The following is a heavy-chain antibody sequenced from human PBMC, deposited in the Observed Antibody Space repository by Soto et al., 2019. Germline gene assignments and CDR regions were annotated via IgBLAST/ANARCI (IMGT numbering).Heavy chain of an antibody. CDR2: ISSSGSSI. D-gene: IGHD2-8*01. Sequence: PGGSLRLSCAASGFTFSDYYMSWIRQAPGKGLEWVSDISSSGSSIYYADSVKGRFTISRDNSKNTLYLQMNSLRAEDTAVYYCAKETDYCTNGVCPRPNWFDPWGQGTLVTVSS. J-gene: IGHJ5*02. CDR1: GFTFSDYY. V-gene: IGHV3-11*01. CDR3: AKETDYCTNGVCPRPNWFDP.